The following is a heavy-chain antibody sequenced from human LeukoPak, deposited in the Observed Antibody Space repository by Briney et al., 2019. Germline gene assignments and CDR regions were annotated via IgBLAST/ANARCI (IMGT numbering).Heavy chain of an antibody. J-gene: IGHJ4*02. V-gene: IGHV3-30*02. CDR3: AKDYKAAAGIPFDY. Sequence: SGGSLRLSCVASGFSFSTYWINWVRQAPGKGLEWVAFIRYDGSNKYYADSVKGRFTISRDNSKNTLYLQMNSLRAEDTAVYYCAKDYKAAAGIPFDYWGQGTLVTVSS. CDR2: IRYDGSNK. CDR1: GFSFSTYW. D-gene: IGHD6-13*01.